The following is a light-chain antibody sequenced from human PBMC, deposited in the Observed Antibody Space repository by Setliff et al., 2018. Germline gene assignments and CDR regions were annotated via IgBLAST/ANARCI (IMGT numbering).Light chain of an antibody. J-gene: IGLJ1*01. V-gene: IGLV2-14*03. CDR1: GSDVGTSKY. Sequence: QSALTQPASVSGSPGQSITISCTGTGSDVGTSKYVSWYQQHPGKAPKLTIYDVTTRPSGVSNRFSGSKSGNTASLTISGLQAEDEADYYCSIHRSRGYVFGTGTKVTVL. CDR2: DVT. CDR3: SIHRSRGYV.